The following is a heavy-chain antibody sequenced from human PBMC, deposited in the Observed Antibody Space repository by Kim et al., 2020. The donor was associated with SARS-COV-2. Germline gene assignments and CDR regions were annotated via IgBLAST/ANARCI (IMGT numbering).Heavy chain of an antibody. CDR3: TRGRKSATDWYFDL. V-gene: IGHV3-21*01. Sequence: GGSLRLSCAASGFTFSDYSMNWVRQAPGKGLEWVSSISSTASRVYYADSVKGRFTISRDNAKNSLFLQMNSLRAEDTAVFYCTRGRKSATDWYFDLWGRGTLVTVSS. J-gene: IGHJ2*01. CDR2: ISSTASRV. D-gene: IGHD1-26*01. CDR1: GFTFSDYS.